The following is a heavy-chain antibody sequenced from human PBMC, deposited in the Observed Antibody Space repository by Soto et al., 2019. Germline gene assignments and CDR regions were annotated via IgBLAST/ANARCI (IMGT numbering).Heavy chain of an antibody. CDR1: GFTFSDYY. CDR2: ISSSSSYT. CDR3: ARRGVPLRLGELAA. D-gene: IGHD3-16*01. J-gene: IGHJ5*02. V-gene: IGHV3-11*06. Sequence: GGSLRLSCAASGFTFSDYYMSWIRQAPGKGLEWVSYISSSSSYTNYADSVKGRFTISRDNAKNSLYLQMNSLRAEDTAVYYCARRGVPLRLGELAAWGQGTLVTVSS.